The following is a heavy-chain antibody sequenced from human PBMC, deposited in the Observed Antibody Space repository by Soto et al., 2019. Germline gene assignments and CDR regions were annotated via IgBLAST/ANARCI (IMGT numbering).Heavy chain of an antibody. V-gene: IGHV4-61*01. D-gene: IGHD3-10*01. CDR1: GGSVSSRSYY. CDR3: ARDGSYYDGSGSYLDY. Sequence: PSETQSLTCTFSGGSVSSRSYYWSWIRQPPGKGLEWIGYVYCSGSINYNLSLKRRVTISVDTSKNQFSLKLSSVSAADTAVYYCARDGSYYDGSGSYLDYWGQGTLVTVSS. CDR2: VYCSGSI. J-gene: IGHJ4*02.